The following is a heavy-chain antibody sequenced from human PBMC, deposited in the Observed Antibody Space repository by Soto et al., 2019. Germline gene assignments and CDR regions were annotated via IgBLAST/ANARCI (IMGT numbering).Heavy chain of an antibody. D-gene: IGHD3-10*01. V-gene: IGHV3-33*01. CDR3: EREGYDYGSRSDSYIDY. CDR1: GFTFSSYG. CDR2: IWYDGSNK. Sequence: QVQLVESGGGVVQPGRSLRLSCAASGFTFSSYGMHWVRQAPGKGLEWVAVIWYDGSNKYYADSVKGRFTISRDNSKNTLSLQMNIMRAEDTAVYYCEREGYDYGSRSDSYIDYWGQGTLVTVSS. J-gene: IGHJ4*02.